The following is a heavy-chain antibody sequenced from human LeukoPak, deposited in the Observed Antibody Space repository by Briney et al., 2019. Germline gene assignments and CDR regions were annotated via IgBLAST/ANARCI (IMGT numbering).Heavy chain of an antibody. J-gene: IGHJ6*03. CDR2: INTDGSST. CDR3: ARTKLNPVIPYYYYYMDV. Sequence: GGSLRLSCAASGFTFSSYWMRWVRQAPGKGLVWVSRINTDGSSTSYADSVKGRFTISRDNAKNTLYLQMNSLRAEDTAVYYCARTKLNPVIPYYYYYMDVWGKGTTVTVSS. CDR1: GFTFSSYW. D-gene: IGHD3-16*02. V-gene: IGHV3-74*01.